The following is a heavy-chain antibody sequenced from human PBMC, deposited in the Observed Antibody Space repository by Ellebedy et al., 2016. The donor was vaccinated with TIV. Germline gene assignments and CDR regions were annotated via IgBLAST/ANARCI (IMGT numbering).Heavy chain of an antibody. CDR3: ARVRSSAFEI. V-gene: IGHV3-53*01. CDR2: IYTGDST. Sequence: GESLKISCAASGFTFRSYWMSWVRQAPGKGLEWVSYIYTGDSTYHADSVKGRFTISRDNSKNTVSLQMNSLRVEDTAVYYCARVRSSAFEIWGQGTMVTVSS. CDR1: GFTFRSYW. J-gene: IGHJ3*02.